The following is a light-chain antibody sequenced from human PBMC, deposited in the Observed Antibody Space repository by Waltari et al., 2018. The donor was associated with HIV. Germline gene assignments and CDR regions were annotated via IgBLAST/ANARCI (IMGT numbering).Light chain of an antibody. CDR2: FAV. CDR3: AAWDDSLNGYV. CDR1: SSNVGYNG. J-gene: IGLJ1*01. Sequence: QSVLTQPPSVSEAPRQRVTISCSGSSSNVGYNGVNWYQQLPGKAPKLLFYFAVLLAAGWSDGCAGSRSGTSASLAISGLQSEDEGDYYWAAWDDSLNGYVFGTGTKVTVL. V-gene: IGLV1-36*01.